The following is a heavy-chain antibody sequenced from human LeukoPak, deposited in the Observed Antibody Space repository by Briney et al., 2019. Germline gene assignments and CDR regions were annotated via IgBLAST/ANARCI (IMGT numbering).Heavy chain of an antibody. CDR2: INPSDGTT. D-gene: IGHD2-2*01. V-gene: IGHV1-46*01. J-gene: IGHJ5*02. CDR1: GYTFSRYF. Sequence: ASVKVSCKASGYTFSRYFVQWVRQAPGQGLEWMGIINPSDGTTNYAQKFQGRITMTRDTSTNTLYMELSSLRSEDTAMYYCARKAPVEPSTMPDRWGQGTLVTVSS. CDR3: ARKAPVEPSTMPDR.